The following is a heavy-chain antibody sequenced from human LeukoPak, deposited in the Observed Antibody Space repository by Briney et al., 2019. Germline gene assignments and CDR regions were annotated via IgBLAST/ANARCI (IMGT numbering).Heavy chain of an antibody. Sequence: GGSLRLSCAASGFTFSSYGMHWVRQAPGKGLEWVAVIWYDGSNKYYADSVKGRFTISRDNSKNTLYLQVNSLRAEDTAVYYCARDPGGIAVAGNAGYYFDYWGQGTLVTVSS. CDR3: ARDPGGIAVAGNAGYYFDY. CDR2: IWYDGSNK. J-gene: IGHJ4*02. CDR1: GFTFSSYG. D-gene: IGHD6-19*01. V-gene: IGHV3-33*01.